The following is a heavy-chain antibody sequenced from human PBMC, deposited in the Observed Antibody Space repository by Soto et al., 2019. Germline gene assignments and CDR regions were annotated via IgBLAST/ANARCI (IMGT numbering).Heavy chain of an antibody. CDR1: GFTFSSYW. CDR3: ARALKGGITIFGVVRYYYYGMDV. J-gene: IGHJ6*02. V-gene: IGHV3-74*01. D-gene: IGHD3-3*01. CDR2: INSDGSST. Sequence: GGSLRLSCAASGFTFSSYWMHWVRQAPGKGLVWVSRINSDGSSTSYADSVKGRFTISRDNAKNTLYLQMNSLRAEDTAVYYCARALKGGITIFGVVRYYYYGMDVWGQGTTVTVSS.